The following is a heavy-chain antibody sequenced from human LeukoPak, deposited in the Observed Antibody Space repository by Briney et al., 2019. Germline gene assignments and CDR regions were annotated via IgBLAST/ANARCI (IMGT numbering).Heavy chain of an antibody. CDR2: IIPIFGTA. Sequence: ASVKVSCKASGGTFSSYAISWVRQAPGQGLEWMGGIIPIFGTANYAQKFQGRVTITTDESTSTAYMELSSLRSEDTAVYYCARDVPNRGYDYYFDYWVQAGLVTVSS. CDR1: GGTFSSYA. J-gene: IGHJ4*02. V-gene: IGHV1-69*05. D-gene: IGHD5-12*01. CDR3: ARDVPNRGYDYYFDY.